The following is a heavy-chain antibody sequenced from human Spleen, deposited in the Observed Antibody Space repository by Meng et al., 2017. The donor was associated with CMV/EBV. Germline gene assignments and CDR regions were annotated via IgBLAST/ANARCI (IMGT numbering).Heavy chain of an antibody. Sequence: GESLKISCAASGFTFSGSAMHWVRQASGKGLEWVGRIRSKANSYATAYAASVKGRFTISRDDSKNTAYLQMNSLRAEDTAVYYCAKQVDFSLLDVWGQGTTVTVSS. V-gene: IGHV3-73*01. D-gene: IGHD3-3*01. CDR1: GFTFSGSA. CDR2: IRSKANSYAT. J-gene: IGHJ6*02. CDR3: AKQVDFSLLDV.